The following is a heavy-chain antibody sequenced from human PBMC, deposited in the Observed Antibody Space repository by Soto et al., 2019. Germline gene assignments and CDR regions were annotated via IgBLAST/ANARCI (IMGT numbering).Heavy chain of an antibody. J-gene: IGHJ4*02. D-gene: IGHD1-1*01. CDR2: IYWDDDK. CDR1: GFSLTTRPVG. Sequence: QITLKESGPTLVKPTQTLTLTCTFSGFSLTTRPVGVGWIRQPPGQALEWVALIYWDDDKRYNPSLKTRVTITKDTYKTQVVLTMTNMDPVDTATYYCAHRQLYNGAWNEGTFDYWGQGALVTVSS. V-gene: IGHV2-5*02. CDR3: AHRQLYNGAWNEGTFDY.